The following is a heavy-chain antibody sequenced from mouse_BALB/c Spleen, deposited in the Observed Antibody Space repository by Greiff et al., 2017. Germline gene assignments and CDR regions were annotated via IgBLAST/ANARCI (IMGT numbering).Heavy chain of an antibody. Sequence: EVKVVESGGGLVQPGGSRKLSCAASGFTFSSFGMHWVRQAPEKGLEWVAYISSGSSTIYYADTVKGRFTISRDNPKNTLFLQMTSLRSEDTAMYYCARSGPSYAMDYWGQGTSVTVSS. D-gene: IGHD3-1*01. CDR3: ARSGPSYAMDY. V-gene: IGHV5-17*02. CDR2: ISSGSSTI. CDR1: GFTFSSFG. J-gene: IGHJ4*01.